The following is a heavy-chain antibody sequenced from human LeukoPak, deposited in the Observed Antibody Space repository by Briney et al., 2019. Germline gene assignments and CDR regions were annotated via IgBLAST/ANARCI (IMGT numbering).Heavy chain of an antibody. CDR2: IYPGDSDT. J-gene: IGHJ5*02. CDR3: ARHLMVRGVMSWFDP. V-gene: IGHV5-51*01. D-gene: IGHD3-10*01. CDR1: GYSFTSYW. Sequence: GESLKISCKGSGYSFTSYWIGWVRQMPGKGLEWMGIIYPGDSDTRYSPSFQGQVTISADKSISTAYLQWSSLKASDTAMYYCARHLMVRGVMSWFDPWGQGTLVTVSS.